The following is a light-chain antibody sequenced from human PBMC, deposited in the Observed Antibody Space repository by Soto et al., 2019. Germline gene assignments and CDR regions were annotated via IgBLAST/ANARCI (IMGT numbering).Light chain of an antibody. CDR1: QDISNY. CDR2: DAS. CDR3: QQYDNLPPFT. V-gene: IGKV1-33*01. Sequence: DIQMTQSPSSLSASVGDRVTITCQASQDISNYLNWYQQKPGKAPKLLIYDASNLETGVPSRLSGSGSGTDFTFPISSLQPEDIATYYCQQYDNLPPFTFGPGTKVDIK. J-gene: IGKJ3*01.